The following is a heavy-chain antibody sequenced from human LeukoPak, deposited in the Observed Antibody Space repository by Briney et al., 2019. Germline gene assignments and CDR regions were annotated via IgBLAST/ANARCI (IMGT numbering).Heavy chain of an antibody. J-gene: IGHJ5*02. CDR3: ARLGYSYGSGWFDP. D-gene: IGHD5-18*01. V-gene: IGHV1-69*13. Sequence: SVKVSCKASGGTFSSYAIGWVRQAPGQGLEWMGGIIPIFGTANYAQKFQGRVTITADESTSTAYMELSSLRSEDTAVYYCARLGYSYGSGWFDPWGQGTLVTVSS. CDR2: IIPIFGTA. CDR1: GGTFSSYA.